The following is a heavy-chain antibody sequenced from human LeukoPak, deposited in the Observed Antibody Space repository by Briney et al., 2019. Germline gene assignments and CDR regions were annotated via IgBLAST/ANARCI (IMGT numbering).Heavy chain of an antibody. V-gene: IGHV3-7*01. CDR1: GFTFSSYW. CDR3: ATTGYSYGYDIDY. CDR2: IKQDGSEK. Sequence: GGSLRLSCATSGFTFSSYWMSWVRQAPGKGLEWVANIKQDGSEKYYVDSVKGRFTISRDNAKNSLYQQMNSLRAEDTAMYYCATTGYSYGYDIDYWGQGTLVTVSS. J-gene: IGHJ4*02. D-gene: IGHD5-18*01.